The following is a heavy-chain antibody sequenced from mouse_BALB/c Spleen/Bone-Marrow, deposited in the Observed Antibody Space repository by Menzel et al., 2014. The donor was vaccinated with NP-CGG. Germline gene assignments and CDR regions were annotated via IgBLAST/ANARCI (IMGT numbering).Heavy chain of an antibody. V-gene: IGHV1-26*01. CDR1: GYIFTDYY. J-gene: IGHJ1*01. Sequence: VHVKQSGPELVKPGASVKMSCKASGYIFTDYYMKWVSHGKSLEWIGDINPINGDTFYNQKFKGKATLTVDRSSSTAYMQLDSLTSEDSAVYYCAMGVRLYWYFDVWGAGTTVTVSS. D-gene: IGHD2-3*01. CDR3: AMGVRLYWYFDV. CDR2: INPINGDT.